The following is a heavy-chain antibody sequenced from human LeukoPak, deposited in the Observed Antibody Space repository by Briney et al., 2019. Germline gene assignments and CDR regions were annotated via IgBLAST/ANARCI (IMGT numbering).Heavy chain of an antibody. CDR2: ISNSGGST. CDR1: GFTFSSYS. V-gene: IGHV3-23*01. CDR3: AKYRGNVFDY. D-gene: IGHD3-10*01. Sequence: GGSLRLSCGASGFTFSSYSMTWVRQAPGRGLEWVSSISNSGGSTYYADSVKGRSTIPRDNSKNTLYLQMNSLGAEDSAVYYCAKYRGNVFDYWGQGTLVTVSS. J-gene: IGHJ4*02.